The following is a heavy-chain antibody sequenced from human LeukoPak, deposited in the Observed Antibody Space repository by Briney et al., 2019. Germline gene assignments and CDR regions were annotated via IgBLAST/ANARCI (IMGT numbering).Heavy chain of an antibody. J-gene: IGHJ4*02. CDR3: ARSPPYYDFWSGHFDY. CDR1: GGSISSYY. Sequence: PSETLSLTCTVSGGSISSYYWSWIRQPPGKGLEWIGYINYSGSTNYNPSLKSRVSISVDTSKNQFSLKLSSVTAADTAVYYCARSPPYYDFWSGHFDYWGQGTLVTVSS. D-gene: IGHD3-3*01. V-gene: IGHV4-59*08. CDR2: INYSGST.